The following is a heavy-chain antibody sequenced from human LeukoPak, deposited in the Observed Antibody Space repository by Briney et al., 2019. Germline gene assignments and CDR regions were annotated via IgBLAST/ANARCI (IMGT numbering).Heavy chain of an antibody. V-gene: IGHV4-31*03. Sequence: SETLSLTCTVSGGSISSGGYYWSWIRQHPGEGLEWIGYIYYSGSTYYNPSLKSRVTISVDTSKNQFSLKLSSVTAADTAVYYCARGANDILTGYYLFDYWGQGTPVTVSS. CDR3: ARGANDILTGYYLFDY. D-gene: IGHD3-9*01. CDR2: IYYSGST. J-gene: IGHJ4*02. CDR1: GGSISSGGYY.